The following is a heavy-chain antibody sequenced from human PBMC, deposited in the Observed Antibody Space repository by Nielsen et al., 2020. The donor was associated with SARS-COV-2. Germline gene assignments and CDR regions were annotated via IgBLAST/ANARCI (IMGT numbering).Heavy chain of an antibody. CDR2: ISYDGSNK. V-gene: IGHV3-30*03. J-gene: IGHJ6*02. Sequence: GESLKISCAASGFTFSSYGMHWVRQAPGKGLEWVAVISYDGSNKYYADSVKGRFTISRDNSKNTLYLQMNSLRADDTAVYYCARVGPKKDIVVVPAAINYYYGMDVWGQGTTVTVSS. CDR3: ARVGPKKDIVVVPAAINYYYGMDV. CDR1: GFTFSSYG. D-gene: IGHD2-2*02.